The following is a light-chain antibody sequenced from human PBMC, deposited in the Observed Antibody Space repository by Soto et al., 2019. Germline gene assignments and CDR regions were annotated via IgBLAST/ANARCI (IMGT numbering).Light chain of an antibody. CDR2: KAS. J-gene: IGKJ1*01. CDR1: QSISSW. Sequence: DIQMTQSPSTLSASVGDRVTITCRASQSISSWLAWYQQKPGKAPKLLIYKASSLESGVPSRFSGSGSGTEFTLTISSLQHDDFATYYRQQYNSYSRTFGQGTKVEIK. V-gene: IGKV1-5*03. CDR3: QQYNSYSRT.